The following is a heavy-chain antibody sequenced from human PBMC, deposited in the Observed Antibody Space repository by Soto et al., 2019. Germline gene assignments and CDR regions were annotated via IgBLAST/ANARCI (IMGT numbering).Heavy chain of an antibody. CDR2: MNPNSGNT. D-gene: IGHD3-22*01. J-gene: IGHJ4*02. V-gene: IGHV1-8*02. Sequence: SVKVPCKSSVYSFTPYDINLVRQAAGQGLVWMGWMNPNSGNTGYAQKFQDRVTMTRDTSISTAYMELSELRSEDTAVYYCERGQYFSDSSGYDDYWGQGTQVTVSS. CDR1: VYSFTPYD. CDR3: ERGQYFSDSSGYDDY.